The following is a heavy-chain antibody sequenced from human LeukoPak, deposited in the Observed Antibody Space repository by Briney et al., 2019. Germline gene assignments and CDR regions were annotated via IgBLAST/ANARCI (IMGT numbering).Heavy chain of an antibody. J-gene: IGHJ4*02. Sequence: PSETLSLTCAVYGGSFSGYYWSWIRQPPGKGLEWIGEINHSGSTNYNPSLKSRVTISVDTSKNQFSLKLSSVTAADTAVYYCARDLIAAAATYWGQGTLVTVSS. CDR3: ARDLIAAAATY. D-gene: IGHD6-13*01. V-gene: IGHV4-34*01. CDR2: INHSGST. CDR1: GGSFSGYY.